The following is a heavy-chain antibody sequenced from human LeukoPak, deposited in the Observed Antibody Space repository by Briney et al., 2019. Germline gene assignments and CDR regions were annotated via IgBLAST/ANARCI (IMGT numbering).Heavy chain of an antibody. CDR3: ARGMGFRFNIVVVPAAIYYFDY. V-gene: IGHV1-2*02. D-gene: IGHD2-2*02. J-gene: IGHJ4*02. Sequence: GASVKVSCKASGYTFTGYYMHWVRQAPGQGLEWMGWINPNSGGTNYAQKFQGRVTMTRDTSISTVYMELSRLRSDDTAVYYCARGMGFRFNIVVVPAAIYYFDYWGQGTLVTVSS. CDR2: INPNSGGT. CDR1: GYTFTGYY.